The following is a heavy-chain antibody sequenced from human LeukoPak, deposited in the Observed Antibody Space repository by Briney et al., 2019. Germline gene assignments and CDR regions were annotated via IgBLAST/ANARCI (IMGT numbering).Heavy chain of an antibody. CDR2: INTKTGTP. V-gene: IGHV7-4-1*02. CDR1: GYSFIRNA. D-gene: IGHD4-11*01. Sequence: ASVKVSCKASGYSFIRNAINWVRQAPGQGVEWMGWINTKTGTPTYAQGFTGRFVFSLDISVSTAYLQISSLKAEDSAIYYCARRSPTADAFDIWGQGTMVTVSS. J-gene: IGHJ3*02. CDR3: ARRSPTADAFDI.